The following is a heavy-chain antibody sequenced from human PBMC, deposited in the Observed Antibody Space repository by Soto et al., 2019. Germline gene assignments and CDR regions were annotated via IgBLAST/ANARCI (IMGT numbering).Heavy chain of an antibody. CDR3: ARDLYNWKTLDY. D-gene: IGHD1-20*01. J-gene: IGHJ4*02. V-gene: IGHV1-2*02. Sequence: ASVKVSCKASGYTFTGCYMHWVRQAPGQGLEWMGWINPNSGGTNYAQKFQGRVTMTRDTSISTAYMELSRLRSDDTAVYYCARDLYNWKTLDYWGQGTLVTVS. CDR2: INPNSGGT. CDR1: GYTFTGCY.